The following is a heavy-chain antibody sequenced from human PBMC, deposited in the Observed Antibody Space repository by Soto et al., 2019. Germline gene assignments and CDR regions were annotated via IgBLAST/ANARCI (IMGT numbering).Heavy chain of an antibody. V-gene: IGHV1-69*08. Sequence: QVQLVQSGAEVKKPGSSVKVSCKASGGTFSNYIINWVRQAPGQGLEWMGRIIPILGTAHNAQKFQGRVTIPADTSTTIAYMELSSLSSEDAAVYYWARVGSACDAFDIWGQGTMVTVSS. J-gene: IGHJ3*02. CDR2: IIPILGTA. CDR3: ARVGSACDAFDI. D-gene: IGHD3-16*01. CDR1: GGTFSNYI.